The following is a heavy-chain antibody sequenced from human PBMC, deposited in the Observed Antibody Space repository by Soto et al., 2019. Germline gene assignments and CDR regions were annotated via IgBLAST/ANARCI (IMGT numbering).Heavy chain of an antibody. Sequence: SLSLTCAASGCTFSSYAMHWVRQAPGKGLEWVAVISYDGSNKYYADSVKGRFTITRDNSKNTLYLQMNSLSAEDTAVYYCARDSSSSSFFYYCMDVWGQGTTVTVSS. CDR2: ISYDGSNK. CDR1: GCTFSSYA. V-gene: IGHV3-30-3*01. D-gene: IGHD6-6*01. CDR3: ARDSSSSSFFYYCMDV. J-gene: IGHJ6*02.